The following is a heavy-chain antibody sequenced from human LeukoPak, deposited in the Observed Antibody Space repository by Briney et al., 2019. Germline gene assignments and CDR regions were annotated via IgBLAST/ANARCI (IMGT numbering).Heavy chain of an antibody. V-gene: IGHV4-4*07. J-gene: IGHJ6*03. CDR1: VGSISSYF. CDR2: IYSNGIT. Sequence: SETLSLTCTVSVGSISSYFWTWIRQPAGKGLEWIGRIYSNGITNYNPSLKSRVTMSIDTSKKEFSLKLSSVTAADTAIYYCASSSNFYYYYMDVWGKGTTVTVSS. CDR3: ASSSNFYYYYMDV.